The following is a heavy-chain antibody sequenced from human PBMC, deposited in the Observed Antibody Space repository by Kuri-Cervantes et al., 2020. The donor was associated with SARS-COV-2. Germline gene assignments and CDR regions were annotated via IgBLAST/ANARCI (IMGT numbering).Heavy chain of an antibody. J-gene: IGHJ4*02. CDR1: GGSFSGYY. Sequence: ESLKISCAVYGGSFSGYYWSWIRQPPGKGLEWIGEINHSGSTNYNPPLKSRVTISVDTPKNQFSLKLSSVTAADTAVYYCARAQWSSGYSNIDYWGQGTLVTVSS. CDR3: ARAQWSSGYSNIDY. CDR2: INHSGST. V-gene: IGHV4-34*01. D-gene: IGHD3-22*01.